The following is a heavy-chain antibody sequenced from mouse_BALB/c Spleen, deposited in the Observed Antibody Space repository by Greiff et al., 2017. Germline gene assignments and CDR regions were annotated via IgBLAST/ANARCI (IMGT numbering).Heavy chain of an antibody. J-gene: IGHJ3*01. D-gene: IGHD2-1*01. Sequence: VQLQQSGTVLARPGASVKMSCKASGYTFTSYWMHWVKQRPGQGLEWIGAIYPGNSDTSYNQKFKGKAKLTAVTSTSTAYMELSSLTNEDSAVYYCTRTDGNYVSFAYWGQGTLVTVSA. CDR3: TRTDGNYVSFAY. CDR2: IYPGNSDT. V-gene: IGHV1-5*01. CDR1: GYTFTSYW.